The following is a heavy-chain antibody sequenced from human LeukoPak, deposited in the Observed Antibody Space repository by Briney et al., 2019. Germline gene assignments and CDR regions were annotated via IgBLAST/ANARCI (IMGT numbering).Heavy chain of an antibody. CDR2: INPNSGDT. V-gene: IGHV1-2*02. Sequence: ASVKVSCKASGYTFTGYYMHWVRQAPGQGLEWMGWINPNSGDTNYAQKFQGRVTMTRDTSISTAYMELSRPRSDDTAVYYCARDSIVYYYDSSGYYYNYFDYWGQGSLVTVSS. CDR3: ARDSIVYYYDSSGYYYNYFDY. J-gene: IGHJ4*02. D-gene: IGHD3-22*01. CDR1: GYTFTGYY.